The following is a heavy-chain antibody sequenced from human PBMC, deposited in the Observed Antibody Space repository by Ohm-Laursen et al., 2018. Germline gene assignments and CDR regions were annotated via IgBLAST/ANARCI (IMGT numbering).Heavy chain of an antibody. J-gene: IGHJ4*02. CDR1: GFTFSDYY. V-gene: IGHV3-11*01. CDR2: ISSSGGAK. Sequence: SLRLSCAASGFTFSDYYMSWIRQAPGKGLEWVSYISSSGGAKYYADSVKGRFTISRDNAKNSLYLQMNSLRAEDTALYYCAKEARWLPVFDIWGQGTLVTVSS. D-gene: IGHD4-23*01. CDR3: AKEARWLPVFDI.